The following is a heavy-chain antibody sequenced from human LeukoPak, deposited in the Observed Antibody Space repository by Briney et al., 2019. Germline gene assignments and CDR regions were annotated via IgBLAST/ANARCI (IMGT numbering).Heavy chain of an antibody. V-gene: IGHV1-3*01. D-gene: IGHD3-9*01. J-gene: IGHJ4*02. CDR1: GYTFSDYA. CDR3: ARRRTSDWALDH. Sequence: AAVKGSCKASGYTFSDYAMRWVRRAPGQRIEWRGWIEAGNVTTRDPQKLPTRLTLTRDTSASTAYIELTRLRSEDTAMYYCARRRTSDWALDHWGQETLVTISS. CDR2: IEAGNVTT.